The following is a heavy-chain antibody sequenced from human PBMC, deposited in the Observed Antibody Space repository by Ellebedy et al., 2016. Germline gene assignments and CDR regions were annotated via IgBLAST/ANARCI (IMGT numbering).Heavy chain of an antibody. J-gene: IGHJ4*02. V-gene: IGHV1-8*01. CDR2: MNPNSTNT. CDR3: ARVHNWNYGG. D-gene: IGHD1-7*01. Sequence: ASVKVSCXASGYTFTNYDINWVRQATGQGLEWMGWMNPNSTNTGYAQKFQGRVTMTRDTSISTAYMELSSLRSEDTAVYYCARVHNWNYGGWGQGTLVTVSS. CDR1: GYTFTNYD.